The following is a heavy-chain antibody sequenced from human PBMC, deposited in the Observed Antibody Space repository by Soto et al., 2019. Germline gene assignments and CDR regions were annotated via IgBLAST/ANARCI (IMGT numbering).Heavy chain of an antibody. V-gene: IGHV4-59*08. D-gene: IGHD5-18*01. Sequence: QVQLQESGPGLVKPSETLSLTCTVSGGSISSYYWSWIRQPPGKGLEWIGYIYYSGSTNYNPSLKSRVTISVDTSKNRFSLKLSSVTAADTAVYYCARHGQGYSYGLEPGWFDPWGQGTLVTVSS. J-gene: IGHJ5*02. CDR1: GGSISSYY. CDR3: ARHGQGYSYGLEPGWFDP. CDR2: IYYSGST.